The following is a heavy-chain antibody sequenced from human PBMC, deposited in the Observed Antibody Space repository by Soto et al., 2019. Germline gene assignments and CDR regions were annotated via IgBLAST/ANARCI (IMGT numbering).Heavy chain of an antibody. CDR3: AGGRYDILTGRYYFDY. CDR2: MNPNSGNT. Sequence: QVQLVQSGAEVKKPGASVKVSCKASGYTFTSYDINWVRQATGQGLEWMGWMNPNSGNTGYAQKFQGRVTMTRNTSISTAYMELSSVRSDHTAVYYCAGGRYDILTGRYYFDYWGQGTLVTVSS. J-gene: IGHJ4*02. D-gene: IGHD3-9*01. CDR1: GYTFTSYD. V-gene: IGHV1-8*01.